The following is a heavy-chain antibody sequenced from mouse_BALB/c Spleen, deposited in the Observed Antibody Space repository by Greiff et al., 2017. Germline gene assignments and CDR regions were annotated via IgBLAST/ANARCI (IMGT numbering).Heavy chain of an antibody. CDR2: ISSGGSYT. V-gene: IGHV5-9-3*01. CDR1: GFTFSSYA. CDR3: ARQSVGSFEY. Sequence: EVKLLESGGGLVKPGGSLKLSCAASGFTFSSYAMSWVRQTPEKRLEWVATISSGGSYTYYPDSVKGRFTISRDNAKNTLYLQMSSLRSEDTAMYFCARQSVGSFEYWGQGTTLTVSS. J-gene: IGHJ2*01. D-gene: IGHD2-2*01.